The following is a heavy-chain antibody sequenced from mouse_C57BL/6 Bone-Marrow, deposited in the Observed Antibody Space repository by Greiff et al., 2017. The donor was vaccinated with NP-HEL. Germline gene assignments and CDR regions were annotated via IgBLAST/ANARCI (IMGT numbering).Heavy chain of an antibody. J-gene: IGHJ3*01. CDR2: ISGGGGHT. CDR3: ARQRLWLRQAWFAY. V-gene: IGHV5-9*01. D-gene: IGHD2-2*01. CDR1: GFTFSSYT. Sequence: EVQLVESGGGLVKPGGSLKLSCAASGFTFSSYTMSWVRQTPEKRLEWVATISGGGGHTYYPDSVKGRFTISSDNAKNTLYLQMSSLRSEDTALYYCARQRLWLRQAWFAYWGQGTLVTVSA.